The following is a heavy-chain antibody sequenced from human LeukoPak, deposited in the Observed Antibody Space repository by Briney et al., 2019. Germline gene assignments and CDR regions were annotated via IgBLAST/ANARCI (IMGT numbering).Heavy chain of an antibody. D-gene: IGHD3-3*01. V-gene: IGHV4-61*08. CDR1: GGSISSGGYS. Sequence: SETLSLTCAVSGGSISSGGYSWSWIRQSPGKGLEWIEYIFYSGSTNDNPSLKSRVTMSVDTSKNQVSLKLNSVTAADTAVYYCATAPQSSGYYSYWGQGTLVTVSS. J-gene: IGHJ4*02. CDR3: ATAPQSSGYYSY. CDR2: IFYSGST.